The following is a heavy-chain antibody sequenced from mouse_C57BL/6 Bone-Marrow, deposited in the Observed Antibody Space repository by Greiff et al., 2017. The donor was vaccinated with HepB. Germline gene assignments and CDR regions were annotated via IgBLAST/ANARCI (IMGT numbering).Heavy chain of an antibody. D-gene: IGHD2-4*01. J-gene: IGHJ3*01. Sequence: QVQLKESGPELVKPGASVKLSCKASGYTFTSYDINWVKQRPGQGLEWIGWIYPRDGSTKYNEKFKGKATLTVDTSSSTAYMELHSLTSEDSAVYFCARSYYDYEFAYWGQGTLVTVSA. CDR3: ARSYYDYEFAY. CDR2: IYPRDGST. V-gene: IGHV1-85*01. CDR1: GYTFTSYD.